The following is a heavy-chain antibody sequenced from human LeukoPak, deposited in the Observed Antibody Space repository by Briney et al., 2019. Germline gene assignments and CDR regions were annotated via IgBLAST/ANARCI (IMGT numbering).Heavy chain of an antibody. Sequence: GGSLRLSCAASRFTFSSYAMHWVRQAPGKGLEWVAVIWHDGSDKYYIDSVKGRFTISRDNSKNTLYLQMNSLRAEDTTVYYCAKDMGDTALQNFFDPWGQGTLVTVSS. CDR3: AKDMGDTALQNFFDP. D-gene: IGHD2-21*01. CDR1: RFTFSSYA. J-gene: IGHJ5*02. CDR2: IWHDGSDK. V-gene: IGHV3-33*06.